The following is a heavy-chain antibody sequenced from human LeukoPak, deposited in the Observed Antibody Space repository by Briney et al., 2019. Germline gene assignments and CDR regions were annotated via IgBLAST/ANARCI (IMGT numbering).Heavy chain of an antibody. CDR1: GGSISSGDYY. CDR2: MYYSGST. D-gene: IGHD3-22*01. Sequence: SQTLFLTCTVSGGSISSGDYYWSWIRQPPGKGLEWIAYMYYSGSTYYNPSLKSRVTMSADTSKNQLSLKLSSVTAADTAVYYCARPYYYDSRIDPWGQGILVTVSS. CDR3: ARPYYYDSRIDP. V-gene: IGHV4-30-4*01. J-gene: IGHJ5*02.